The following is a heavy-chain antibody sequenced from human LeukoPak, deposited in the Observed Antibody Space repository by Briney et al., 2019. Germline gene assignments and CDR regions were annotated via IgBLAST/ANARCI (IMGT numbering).Heavy chain of an antibody. CDR2: IIPILGIA. D-gene: IGHD5-24*01. J-gene: IGHJ4*02. CDR1: GGTFSSYA. Sequence: GSSVKVSCKASGGTFSSYAISWVRQAPGQGLEWMGRIIPILGIANYAQKFQGRVTITADESTSTAYMELSSLRSEDTAVYYCARASRRDGYNLYFDYWGQGTLVTVSS. V-gene: IGHV1-69*04. CDR3: ARASRRDGYNLYFDY.